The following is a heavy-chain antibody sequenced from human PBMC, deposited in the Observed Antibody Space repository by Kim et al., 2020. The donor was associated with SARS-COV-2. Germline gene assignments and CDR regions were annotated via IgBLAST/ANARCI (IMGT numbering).Heavy chain of an antibody. CDR3: ASGLIAAGRDY. J-gene: IGHJ4*02. CDR2: IIPVFGTT. CDR1: GRTFNTYT. V-gene: IGHV1-69*13. Sequence: SVKVSCKASGRTFNTYTLSWVRQAPGQGLEWMGGIIPVFGTTNYAQKFRGRVTITADESTSTAYMELSSLTSEDTAVYYCASGLIAAGRDYWGQGTLVT. D-gene: IGHD6-13*01.